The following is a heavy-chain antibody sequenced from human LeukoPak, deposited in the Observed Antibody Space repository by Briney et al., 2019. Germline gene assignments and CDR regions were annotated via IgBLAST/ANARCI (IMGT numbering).Heavy chain of an antibody. Sequence: VASVTVSCKASGYTFTGYYMHWVRQAPGQGLEWMGWINPNSGGTNYAQKFQGRVTMTRDTSISTAYMELSRLRSDDTAVYYCARDPDYGDGTDYWGQGTLVTVSS. J-gene: IGHJ4*02. CDR3: ARDPDYGDGTDY. D-gene: IGHD4-17*01. CDR1: GYTFTGYY. V-gene: IGHV1-2*02. CDR2: INPNSGGT.